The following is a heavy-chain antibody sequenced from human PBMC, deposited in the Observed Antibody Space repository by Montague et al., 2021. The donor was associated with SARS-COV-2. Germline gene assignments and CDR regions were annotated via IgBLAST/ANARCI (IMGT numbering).Heavy chain of an antibody. CDR2: FSWKGHSM. J-gene: IGHJ4*02. V-gene: IGHV3-9*01. CDR1: GFTFDNSA. Sequence: SLSLSCAASGFTFDNSAMHWFRQAPGKGLEWVSVFSWKGHSMGYASSVAGRFTISSDSGKNSLCLQMNSLTVEATALYYCAKDLNSAVAGSTMGHWGQGTLVTVSS. D-gene: IGHD6-19*01. CDR3: AKDLNSAVAGSTMGH.